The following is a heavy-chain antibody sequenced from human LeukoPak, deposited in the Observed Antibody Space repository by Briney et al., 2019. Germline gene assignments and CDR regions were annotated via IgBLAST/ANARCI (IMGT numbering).Heavy chain of an antibody. Sequence: SETLSLTCTVSGGSISSSYYYWGWIRQPPGKGLEWIGEINNSGSTNYNPSLKSRVTISVDTSKNQFSLKLSSVTAADTAVYYCARTTVVTRGLDYWGQGTLVTVSS. CDR3: ARTTVVTRGLDY. CDR2: INNSGST. J-gene: IGHJ4*02. CDR1: GGSISSSYYY. V-gene: IGHV4-39*07. D-gene: IGHD4-23*01.